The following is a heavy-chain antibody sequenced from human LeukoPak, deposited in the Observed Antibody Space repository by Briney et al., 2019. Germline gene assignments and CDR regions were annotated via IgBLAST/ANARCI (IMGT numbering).Heavy chain of an antibody. CDR3: ARNYDRDGHDAFDI. J-gene: IGHJ3*02. CDR2: ISYDGSNK. D-gene: IGHD3-22*01. Sequence: GRSLRLSCAASGFTFSNYAMHWVRQAPGKGLEWVAVISYDGSNKYYADSVKGRFTISRDNSKNTLYLQMNSLRAEDTAVYYCARNYDRDGHDAFDIWGQGTMVTVSS. CDR1: GFTFSNYA. V-gene: IGHV3-30*04.